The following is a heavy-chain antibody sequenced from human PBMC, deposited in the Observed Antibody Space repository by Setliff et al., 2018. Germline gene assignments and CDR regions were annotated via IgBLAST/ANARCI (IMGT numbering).Heavy chain of an antibody. CDR1: GFTISNYW. J-gene: IGHJ5*02. CDR2: IRQDGTNK. Sequence: GGSLRLSCVASGFTISNYWMAWVRQAPGKGLEWVADIRQDGTNKYYVDSVKGRFTISRDNAKNSLYLQMNSLRAEDTALSWFDPWGQGTLVTVSS. V-gene: IGHV3-7*03. CDR3: DP.